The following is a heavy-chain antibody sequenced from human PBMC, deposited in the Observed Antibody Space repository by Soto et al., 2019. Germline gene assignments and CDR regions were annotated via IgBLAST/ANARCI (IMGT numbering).Heavy chain of an antibody. CDR1: GFPFSTYW. D-gene: IGHD4-4*01. V-gene: IGHV3-7*03. CDR3: AGWGGHDYNY. Sequence: EVQLLGSGGGLVQPGGSLRLSCVGSGFPFSTYWMNWVRQAPGKGLEWVANINPDGNVGTYVDSVRGRFTTSRDNAKNSLYLQMNSLRAADTAVYFCAGWGGHDYNYWGQGIMVTVSS. J-gene: IGHJ4*02. CDR2: INPDGNVG.